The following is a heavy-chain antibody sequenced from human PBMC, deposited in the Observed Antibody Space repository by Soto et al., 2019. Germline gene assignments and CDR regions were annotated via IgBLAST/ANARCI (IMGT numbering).Heavy chain of an antibody. V-gene: IGHV4-59*01. J-gene: IGHJ6*02. D-gene: IGHD3-16*02. CDR2: LYYGRSA. Sequence: SETRSLTCAVSGYSISSYYCMWIRQPPGKGLESIGYLYYGRSANYNPSLKSRVTLSVDTSTNQCSLTLSSMTAADTAVYYCATGWNVSGSYHYYYGMDVWGQGTTVT. CDR3: ATGWNVSGSYHYYYGMDV. CDR1: GYSISSYY.